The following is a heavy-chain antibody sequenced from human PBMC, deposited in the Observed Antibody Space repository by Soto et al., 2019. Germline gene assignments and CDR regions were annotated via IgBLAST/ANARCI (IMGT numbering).Heavy chain of an antibody. D-gene: IGHD6-19*01. J-gene: IGHJ6*02. Sequence: EVQLVESGGGLVQPGGSLRLSCAASGLIFSDYHMDWVRQAPGKGLEWVGRIRRKANSYTTEYAASVKGRFTISRDDSKNLLNSQMNLLITEDTAVYYCAMLGGWSGGSNDMDVWGQGTTVTVSS. V-gene: IGHV3-72*01. CDR3: AMLGGWSGGSNDMDV. CDR1: GLIFSDYH. CDR2: IRRKANSYTT.